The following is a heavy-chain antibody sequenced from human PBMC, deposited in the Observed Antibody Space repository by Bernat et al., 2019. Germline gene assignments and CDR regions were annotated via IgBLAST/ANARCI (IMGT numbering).Heavy chain of an antibody. CDR2: INSDGSST. CDR3: ARDHFDWLPYYFDY. Sequence: EVQLVESGGGLVQPGGSLRLSCAASGFTFSSYWMHWVRRAPGKGLVWVSRINSDGSSTSYADSVKGRFTISRDNAKNTLYLQMNSLRAEDTAVYYCARDHFDWLPYYFDYWGQGTLVTVSS. J-gene: IGHJ4*02. CDR1: GFTFSSYW. V-gene: IGHV3-74*01. D-gene: IGHD3-9*01.